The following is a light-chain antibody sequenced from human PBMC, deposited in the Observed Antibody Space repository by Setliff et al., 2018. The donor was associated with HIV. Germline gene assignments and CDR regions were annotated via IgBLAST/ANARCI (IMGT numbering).Light chain of an antibody. Sequence: QSALTQPPSASGSLGQSVTISGTGTSSDVGLYNFVSWYQQPPGKAPKLMIFDVNKRPSGVPDRFSGSKSGNTSSLTVSGLQTEDEADYYCCSFSGTNTLGVFGTGTKVTVL. CDR1: SSDVGLYNF. J-gene: IGLJ1*01. CDR2: DVN. V-gene: IGLV2-8*01. CDR3: CSFSGTNTLGV.